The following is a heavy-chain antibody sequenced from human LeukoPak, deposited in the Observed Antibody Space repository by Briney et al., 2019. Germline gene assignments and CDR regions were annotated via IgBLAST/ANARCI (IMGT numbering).Heavy chain of an antibody. Sequence: ASVKVSCKASGGTFSSYAINWVRQAPGQGLEWMGAIIPIFGTANYAQEFQDRVTITADESTSTAYMELRGLRSDDTAVYYCARDKRITMVRGVINPLPFDYWGQGTLVTVSS. CDR3: ARDKRITMVRGVINPLPFDY. V-gene: IGHV1-69*13. CDR1: GGTFSSYA. D-gene: IGHD3-10*01. J-gene: IGHJ4*02. CDR2: IIPIFGTA.